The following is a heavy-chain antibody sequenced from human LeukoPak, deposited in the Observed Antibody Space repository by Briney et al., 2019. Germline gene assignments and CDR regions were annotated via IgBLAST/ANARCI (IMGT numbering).Heavy chain of an antibody. CDR1: GYTFTNYH. CDR3: TRAPPGMTMMTDY. D-gene: IGHD3-22*01. J-gene: IGHJ4*02. CDR2: VSTNDGNT. V-gene: IGHV1-18*01. Sequence: ASVWVSCKASGYTFTNYHIAWVRRAPGQGLEWMGWVSTNDGNTVYAQRPQGRVTMTTDTSTSVAYMELRSLTSDDTAVYYCTRAPPGMTMMTDYWGQGTLVTVSS.